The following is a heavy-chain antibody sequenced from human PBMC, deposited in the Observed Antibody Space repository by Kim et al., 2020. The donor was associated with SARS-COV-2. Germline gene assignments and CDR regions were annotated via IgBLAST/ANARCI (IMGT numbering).Heavy chain of an antibody. Sequence: PSHRSRVTISVDTSKNQFSLKLSSVTAADTAVYYCARSGRFVVGATPFDYWGQGTLVTVSS. V-gene: IGHV4-59*01. D-gene: IGHD1-26*01. J-gene: IGHJ4*02. CDR3: ARSGRFVVGATPFDY.